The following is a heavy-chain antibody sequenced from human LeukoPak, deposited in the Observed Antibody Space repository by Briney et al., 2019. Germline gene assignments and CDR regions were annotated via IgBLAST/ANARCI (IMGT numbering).Heavy chain of an antibody. J-gene: IGHJ6*02. CDR2: INSDGSST. CDR1: GFTFSSFW. V-gene: IGHV3-74*01. CDR3: ARDYGRSRDYGMDV. Sequence: GESLRLSCTASGFTFSSFWMGWVRQAPGKGLVWVSRINSDGSSTTYADSVKGRFTISRDNAKNTLYLQMNSLRAEDTAVYYCARDYGRSRDYGMDVWGQGTTVAVSS. D-gene: IGHD3-10*01.